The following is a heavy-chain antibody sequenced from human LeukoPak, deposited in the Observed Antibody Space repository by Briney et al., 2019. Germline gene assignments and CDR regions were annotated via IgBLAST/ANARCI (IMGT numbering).Heavy chain of an antibody. CDR1: GYTFTGYY. CDR2: ISAYNGNT. J-gene: IGHJ4*02. D-gene: IGHD6-13*01. CDR3: ARIIAAADPFDY. Sequence: ASVKVSCKASGYTFTGYYMHWVRQAPGQGPGQGLEWMGWISAYNGNTNYAQKLQGRVTMTTDTSTSTAYMELRSLRSDDTAVYYCARIIAAADPFDYWGQGTLVTVSS. V-gene: IGHV1-18*04.